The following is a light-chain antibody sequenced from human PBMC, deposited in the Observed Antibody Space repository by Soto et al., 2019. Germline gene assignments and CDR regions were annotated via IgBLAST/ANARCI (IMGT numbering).Light chain of an antibody. CDR3: QHYNTYPWT. Sequence: DIQITQSPSSLSASVGDRVTITCRASQSISSYLNWYQQKPGKAPKLLIYAASSLQSGVPSRFSGSGSGTEFTLTISSLQPGDFATYYCQHYNTYPWTFGQGTKVDIK. CDR2: AAS. J-gene: IGKJ1*01. V-gene: IGKV1-39*01. CDR1: QSISSY.